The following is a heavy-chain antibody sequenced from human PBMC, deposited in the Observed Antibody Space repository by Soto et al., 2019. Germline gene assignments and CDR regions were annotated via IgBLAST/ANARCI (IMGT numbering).Heavy chain of an antibody. J-gene: IGHJ6*02. CDR3: AKRYGSGSYRDFNSYYGMDI. D-gene: IGHD3-10*01. CDR2: ISPTGEQR. Sequence: GSLRLSCAASRFTFRNYGMSWVRQGPGKGLEWVSGISPTGEQRFYVDSVKGRFFISRDNSQNTLSLEMSNLRADDTAVYYCAKRYGSGSYRDFNSYYGMDIWGQGTSVPVSS. V-gene: IGHV3-23*01. CDR1: RFTFRNYG.